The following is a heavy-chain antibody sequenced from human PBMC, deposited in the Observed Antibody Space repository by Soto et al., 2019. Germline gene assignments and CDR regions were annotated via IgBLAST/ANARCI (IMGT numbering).Heavy chain of an antibody. CDR2: TLYRSSKWYN. Sequence: SQTLSLTCAISGDSVSTNIAAWSWIRQSPSRGLEWLGRTLYRSSKWYNDYAVSVKSRITINPDTSKNQFSLQLNSVTPEDTAVYYCARVPGTLSHDYYYYGMDVWGQGTTVTVSS. J-gene: IGHJ6*02. CDR3: ARVPGTLSHDYYYYGMDV. D-gene: IGHD1-7*01. V-gene: IGHV6-1*01. CDR1: GDSVSTNIAA.